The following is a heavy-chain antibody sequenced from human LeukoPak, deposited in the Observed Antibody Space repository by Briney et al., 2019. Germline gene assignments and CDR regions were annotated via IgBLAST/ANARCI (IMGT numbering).Heavy chain of an antibody. CDR3: ARSIVATMSFDY. J-gene: IGHJ4*02. CDR1: GGSISSSSYY. CDR2: IYYSGST. Sequence: SETLSLTCTVSGGSISSSSYYWGWIRQPPGKGLEWIGSIYYSGSTYYNPSLKSRVTMSVDTSKNQFSLKLSSVTAADTAVYYCARSIVATMSFDYWGQGTLVTVSS. D-gene: IGHD5-12*01. V-gene: IGHV4-39*01.